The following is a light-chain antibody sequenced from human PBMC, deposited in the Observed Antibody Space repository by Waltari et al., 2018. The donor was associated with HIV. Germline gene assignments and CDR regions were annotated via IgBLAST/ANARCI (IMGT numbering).Light chain of an antibody. Sequence: SFLLTQSPSMSVAPGETARIACGGNNIGGESVHWYQQKPGQAPVLFMYDDSDRPSGIPERFSVSNSKNTATLTIGRVEAGDEADYYCQLWDSRGNHVVFGGGTKLTVL. J-gene: IGLJ2*01. CDR3: QLWDSRGNHVV. CDR2: DDS. V-gene: IGLV3-21*04. CDR1: NIGGES.